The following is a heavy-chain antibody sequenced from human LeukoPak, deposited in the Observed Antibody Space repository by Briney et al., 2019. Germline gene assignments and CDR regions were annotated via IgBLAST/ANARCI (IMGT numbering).Heavy chain of an antibody. J-gene: IGHJ4*02. CDR1: GFSFSNYG. CDR2: ISSSSDSI. CDR3: ARAMRSGYDY. Sequence: GGSLRLSCAASGFSFSNYGMNWVRQAPGKRLEWVSYISSSSDSIYYADPVKGRFTISRDNAENSLYLQLNSLRDEDTAVYYCARAMRSGYDYWGQGTLVTVSS. V-gene: IGHV3-48*02. D-gene: IGHD5-12*01.